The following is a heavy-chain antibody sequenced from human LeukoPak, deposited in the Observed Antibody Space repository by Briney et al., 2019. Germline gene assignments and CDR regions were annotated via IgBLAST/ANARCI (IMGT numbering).Heavy chain of an antibody. D-gene: IGHD3-3*01. CDR2: IKQDGTEK. V-gene: IGHV3-7*01. Sequence: GGSLRLSCAASGFTFSNYWMSWVRQAPGKGLEWVANIKQDGTEKYYVDSVKGQFTISRDNAKNSLYLQMNSLRAEDTAVYYCARHYNFWSGSDYWGQGTLVTVSS. CDR3: ARHYNFWSGSDY. J-gene: IGHJ4*02. CDR1: GFTFSNYW.